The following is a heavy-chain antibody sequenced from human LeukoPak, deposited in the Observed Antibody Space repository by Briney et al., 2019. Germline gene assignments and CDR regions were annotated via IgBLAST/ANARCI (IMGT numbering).Heavy chain of an antibody. V-gene: IGHV3-21*04. CDR3: ARNGRDAFDI. J-gene: IGHJ3*02. CDR1: GFTFSSYN. CDR2: VSSSSLYI. Sequence: GGSLRLSCAASGFTFSSYNMNWVRQAPGKGLEWVSSVSSSSLYIYYADSLEGRFTISRDNSKNSLFLQMNSLRSEDTAVYYCARNGRDAFDIWGQRTMVTVSS.